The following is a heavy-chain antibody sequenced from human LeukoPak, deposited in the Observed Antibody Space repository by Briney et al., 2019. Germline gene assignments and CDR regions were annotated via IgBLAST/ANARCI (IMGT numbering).Heavy chain of an antibody. CDR1: GFTFSDYY. V-gene: IGHV3-11*01. CDR3: AREPSLIRFLESSYYFDY. CDR2: ISSSGSTI. J-gene: IGHJ4*02. D-gene: IGHD3-3*01. Sequence: GGSLRLSCAASGFTFSDYYMSWIRQAPGKGLEWVSYISSSGSTIYYADSVKGRFTISRDNAKNSLYLQMNSLRAEDTAVYYCAREPSLIRFLESSYYFDYWGQGTLVTVSS.